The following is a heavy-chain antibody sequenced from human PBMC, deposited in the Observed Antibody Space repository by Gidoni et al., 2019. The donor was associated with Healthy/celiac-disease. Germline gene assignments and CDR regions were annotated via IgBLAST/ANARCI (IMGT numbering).Heavy chain of an antibody. J-gene: IGHJ5*02. CDR1: VFPFSSYA. D-gene: IGHD4-17*01. CDR3: ARAVTTREGDWFDP. CDR2: ISYDGSNK. V-gene: IGHV3-30-3*01. Sequence: QVQLVESGGGVVQPGRSLRLSCAASVFPFSSYAMHGVRQAPGKGLEWVVFISYDGSNKYYADSVKGRFTISRDNSKNTLYLQMNSLRAEDTAVYYCARAVTTREGDWFDPWGQGTLVTVSS.